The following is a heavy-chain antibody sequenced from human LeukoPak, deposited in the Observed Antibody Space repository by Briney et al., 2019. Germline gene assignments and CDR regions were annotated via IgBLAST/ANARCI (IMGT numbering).Heavy chain of an antibody. Sequence: GGSLRLSCEGSGFTYNNYAMNWVRQAPGKGLEWVSSITGSADYTYYADSVKGRFTISRDNAKNSLYLQMNSLRAEDTAVYYCARDQYGDYGFDYWGQGTLVTVSS. CDR2: ITGSADYT. D-gene: IGHD4-17*01. CDR3: ARDQYGDYGFDY. V-gene: IGHV3-21*01. CDR1: GFTYNNYA. J-gene: IGHJ4*02.